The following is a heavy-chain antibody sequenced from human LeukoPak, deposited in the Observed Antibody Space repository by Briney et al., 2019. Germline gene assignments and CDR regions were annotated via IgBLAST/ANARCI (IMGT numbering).Heavy chain of an antibody. V-gene: IGHV3-23*01. CDR3: NSGSFRFDY. J-gene: IGHJ4*02. CDR2: ISGSGGST. D-gene: IGHD1-26*01. Sequence: PGGSLRLSCAASGFTFSSYGMSWVRQAPGKGLEWVSGISGSGGSTYYADSVKGRFTISRDNSKNTLYLQMNSLRAEDTAVYYCNSGSFRFDYWGQGTLVTVSS. CDR1: GFTFSSYG.